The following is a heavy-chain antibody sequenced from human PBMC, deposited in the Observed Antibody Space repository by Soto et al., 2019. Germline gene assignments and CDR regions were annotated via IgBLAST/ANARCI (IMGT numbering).Heavy chain of an antibody. CDR2: INHSGNT. Sequence: SETLSLTCTVSGGSFSGYYWSWIRQPPGKGLEWIGEINHSGNTNYNPSLKSRVTISGDTSKNQFSLRLGSVSAADTAVYYCARGINRPYCSRISCTLGWNYWGQGTLVTVSS. CDR3: ARGINRPYCSRISCTLGWNY. J-gene: IGHJ4*02. D-gene: IGHD2-2*01. V-gene: IGHV4-34*01. CDR1: GGSFSGYY.